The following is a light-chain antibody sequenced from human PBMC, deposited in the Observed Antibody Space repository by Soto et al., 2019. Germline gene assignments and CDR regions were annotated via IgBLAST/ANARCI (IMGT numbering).Light chain of an antibody. Sequence: DIQMTQSPSSLSASVGDRVTITCRASQTINSYLNWYQQKPGKAPKLLISAASNLHSGVPSRFSGSGSEADFTLTISSLQPEDFATYYCQQSYSTLGGLTFGGGTKVEIK. V-gene: IGKV1-39*01. CDR3: QQSYSTLGGLT. CDR1: QTINSY. J-gene: IGKJ4*01. CDR2: AAS.